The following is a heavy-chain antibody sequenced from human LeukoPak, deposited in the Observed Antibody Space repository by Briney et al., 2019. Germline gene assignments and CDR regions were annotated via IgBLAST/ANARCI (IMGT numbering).Heavy chain of an antibody. CDR3: AREDYGGPVDY. Sequence: PSETLSLTCTASGGSISSYYWSWIRQPPGKGLEWIGYIYYSGSTNYNPSLKSRVTISVDTSKNQFSLKLSPVTATDTAVYYCAREDYGGPVDYWGQGTLVTVSS. V-gene: IGHV4-59*01. D-gene: IGHD4-23*01. CDR1: GGSISSYY. CDR2: IYYSGST. J-gene: IGHJ4*02.